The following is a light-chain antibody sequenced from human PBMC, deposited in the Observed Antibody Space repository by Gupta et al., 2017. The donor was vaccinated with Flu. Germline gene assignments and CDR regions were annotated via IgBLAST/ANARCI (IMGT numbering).Light chain of an antibody. CDR1: SLGSKN. J-gene: IGLJ3*02. CDR3: QVWDSSSAHWV. V-gene: IGLV3-21*02. CDR2: DDT. Sequence: SYVLTQPPSVSVAPGQTARITCVENSLGSKNVHWFRQKPGQAPVLVVYDDTKRPSEIPERFSGSFSGTTATLTISRVEAEDEADYYCQVWDSSSAHWVFGGGTKLTVL.